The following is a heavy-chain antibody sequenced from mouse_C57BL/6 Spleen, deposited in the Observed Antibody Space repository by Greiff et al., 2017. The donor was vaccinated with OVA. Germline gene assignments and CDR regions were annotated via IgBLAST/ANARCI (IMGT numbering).Heavy chain of an antibody. D-gene: IGHD2-2*01. CDR1: GYTFTNYW. CDR3: ARGGFDGYDGYYAMDY. V-gene: IGHV1-63*01. CDR2: IYPGGGYT. Sequence: QVQLKQSGAELVRPGTSVKMSCKASGYTFTNYWIGWAKQRPGHCLEWIGDIYPGGGYTNYNEKFKGKATLTADKSSSTAYMQFSSLTSEDSAIYYCARGGFDGYDGYYAMDYWGQGTSVTVSS. J-gene: IGHJ4*01.